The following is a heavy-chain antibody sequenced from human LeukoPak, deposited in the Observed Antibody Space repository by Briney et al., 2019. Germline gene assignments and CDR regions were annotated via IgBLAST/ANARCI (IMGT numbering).Heavy chain of an antibody. CDR1: GFTFSSYG. Sequence: GGSLRLSCAASGFTFSSYGMSWVRQAPGKGLEWVSIISGSGATTYYADSAKGRFTISRDNSKNTLYLQMNSLRAEDTAVYYCAKVMAVAGTGNRKFDYWGQGTLVTVSS. J-gene: IGHJ4*02. CDR3: AKVMAVAGTGNRKFDY. V-gene: IGHV3-23*01. CDR2: ISGSGATT. D-gene: IGHD6-19*01.